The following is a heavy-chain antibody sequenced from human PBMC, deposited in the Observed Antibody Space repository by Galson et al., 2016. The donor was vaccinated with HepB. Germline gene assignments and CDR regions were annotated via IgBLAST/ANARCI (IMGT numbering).Heavy chain of an antibody. Sequence: PALVKPTQTLTLTCTFSTFSFSSSGMGVGWIRQPPGKALEWLALVYWNDDKRYSPSLKSRLATTRDTSKNQVVPTMVNMDPLDTATYYCAHVRGYSYGHCFDYWGQGILVTVSS. J-gene: IGHJ4*02. CDR1: TFSFSSSGMG. CDR2: VYWNDDK. CDR3: AHVRGYSYGHCFDY. D-gene: IGHD5-18*01. V-gene: IGHV2-5*01.